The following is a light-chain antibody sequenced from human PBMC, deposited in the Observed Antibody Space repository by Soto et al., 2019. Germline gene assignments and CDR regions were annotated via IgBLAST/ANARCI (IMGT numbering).Light chain of an antibody. CDR1: QSVSSSY. CDR2: GAS. J-gene: IGKJ1*01. Sequence: EIVLTQSPGTLSLSPGERATLSCRASQSVSSSYLAWYQQKPGQAPRLLIYGASSRATGIPDRISGSGCGKYFNLIISTLEPEDFAVYYCQQYGSSPRTFGQGTKVEIK. V-gene: IGKV3-20*01. CDR3: QQYGSSPRT.